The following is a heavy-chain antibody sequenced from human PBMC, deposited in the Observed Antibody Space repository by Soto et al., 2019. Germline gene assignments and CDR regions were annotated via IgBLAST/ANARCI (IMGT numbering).Heavy chain of an antibody. J-gene: IGHJ3*02. CDR1: GVSISNYW. V-gene: IGHV3-74*01. CDR3: AKEWSAYDI. D-gene: IGHD1-26*01. Sequence: EVQLVESGGGLVQPGGSLRLSCAASGVSISNYWMHWVRQAPGKGLVWVSHISPDGSIPNYADSVKGRFTISRDNAKSTLYLQVNSLTAEDTAVYYCAKEWSAYDIWGQGTVVTVSS. CDR2: ISPDGSIP.